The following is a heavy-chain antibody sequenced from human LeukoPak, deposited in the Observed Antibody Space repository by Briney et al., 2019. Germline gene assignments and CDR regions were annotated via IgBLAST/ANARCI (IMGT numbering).Heavy chain of an antibody. Sequence: GGSLRLSCAVSGFTFSSYAMSWVRQAPGKGLEWVSVISGSGGSTYYADSVKGRFTISRDNSKNTLYLQMNSLRAEDTAVYYCAKAPKEVVPGYFDLWGRGTLVTVSS. D-gene: IGHD2-2*01. CDR2: ISGSGGST. CDR1: GFTFSSYA. CDR3: AKAPKEVVPGYFDL. J-gene: IGHJ2*01. V-gene: IGHV3-23*01.